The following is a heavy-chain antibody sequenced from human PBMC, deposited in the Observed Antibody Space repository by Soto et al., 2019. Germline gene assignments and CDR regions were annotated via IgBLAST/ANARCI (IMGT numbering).Heavy chain of an antibody. D-gene: IGHD6-13*01. CDR1: GGTFSSYG. Sequence: SVKVSCKASGGTFSSYGISWVRQAPGQGLEWMGWINPNSGSTNYAQKFQGRVTMTRDTSISTAYMELSRLRSDDTAVYYCAREIAAAGTYWFDPWGQGTLVTVSS. V-gene: IGHV1-2*02. CDR3: AREIAAAGTYWFDP. CDR2: INPNSGST. J-gene: IGHJ5*02.